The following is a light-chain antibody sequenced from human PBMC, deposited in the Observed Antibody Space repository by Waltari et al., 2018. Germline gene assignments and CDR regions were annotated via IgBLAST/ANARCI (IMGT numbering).Light chain of an antibody. CDR1: QSVSTF. CDR2: DVS. CDR3: QQRRNWPT. V-gene: IGKV3-11*01. Sequence: EIVLTQSPATLSLSPGERATLSCRASQSVSTFLAWYQQKPCQSPRLLIYDVSFRATGIPIRFSGSGSETDFTLTINSLEPEDFAVYYCQQRRNWPTFGGGTKVEVK. J-gene: IGKJ4*01.